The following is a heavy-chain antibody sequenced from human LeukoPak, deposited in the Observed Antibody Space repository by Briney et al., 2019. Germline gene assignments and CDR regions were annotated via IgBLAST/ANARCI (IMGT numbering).Heavy chain of an antibody. Sequence: SETLSLTCTVSGGSISSSSYYWGWIRQPPGKGLEWIGSIYYSGSTYYNPSLKSRVTISVDTSKNQFSLKLSSVTAADTAVYYCARGGYCSGGSCYSGNLYFDYWGQGTLVTVSS. CDR1: GGSISSSSYY. V-gene: IGHV4-39*07. CDR2: IYYSGST. J-gene: IGHJ4*02. D-gene: IGHD2-15*01. CDR3: ARGGYCSGGSCYSGNLYFDY.